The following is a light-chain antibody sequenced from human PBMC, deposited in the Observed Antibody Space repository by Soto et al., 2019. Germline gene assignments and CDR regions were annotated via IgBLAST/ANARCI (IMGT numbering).Light chain of an antibody. V-gene: IGLV1-44*01. Sequence: QSVLTQPPSASGTPGQRVTISCSGSSSNIGSNTVNWYQQLPGTAPKLLIYSNNQRPSGVPDRFSGSKSGTSASLAISGLQSEEEADYYCAAWDDSLNGQVFGGGTKVTVL. J-gene: IGLJ2*01. CDR2: SNN. CDR3: AAWDDSLNGQV. CDR1: SSNIGSNT.